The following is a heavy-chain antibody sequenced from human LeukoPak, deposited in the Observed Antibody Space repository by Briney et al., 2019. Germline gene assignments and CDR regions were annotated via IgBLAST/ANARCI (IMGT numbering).Heavy chain of an antibody. J-gene: IGHJ6*03. Sequence: GGSLRLSCAASGFTFSSYSMNWVRQAPGKGLEWVSSISSSSSYIYYADSVEGRFSISRDNSKNTLYLQMNSLRAEDTAVYYCARAGIGFDRDYYYYMDVWGKGTTVTVSS. V-gene: IGHV3-21*01. CDR3: ARAGIGFDRDYYYYMDV. CDR2: ISSSSSYI. D-gene: IGHD3-9*01. CDR1: GFTFSSYS.